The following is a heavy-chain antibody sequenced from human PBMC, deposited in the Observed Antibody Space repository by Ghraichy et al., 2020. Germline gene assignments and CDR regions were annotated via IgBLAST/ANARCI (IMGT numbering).Heavy chain of an antibody. V-gene: IGHV4-59*01. CDR1: GDSISNYY. D-gene: IGHD6-19*01. Sequence: SETLSLTCTVSGDSISNYYLSWIRQPPGKGLEWIGNIYNSCSTNYNPSLTSRLTISADTSTNQFSLTLTSATAADTAVYYCGIGSGWTIDLWGQGTLVTVSS. CDR2: IYNSCST. J-gene: IGHJ5*02. CDR3: GIGSGWTIDL.